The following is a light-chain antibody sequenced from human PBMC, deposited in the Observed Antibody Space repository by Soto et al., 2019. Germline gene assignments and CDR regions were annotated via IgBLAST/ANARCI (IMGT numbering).Light chain of an antibody. CDR1: QTISSN. Sequence: DIVMTQSPATLSVSPGERATLSCRASQTISSNLAWYQQKPGQTPRLLIYGASTRAAGIPARFSGSGSGTDFTLTISSLQSEDFAVYYCQQYNNWWTFGQGTKVEI. CDR2: GAS. J-gene: IGKJ1*01. CDR3: QQYNNWWT. V-gene: IGKV3-15*01.